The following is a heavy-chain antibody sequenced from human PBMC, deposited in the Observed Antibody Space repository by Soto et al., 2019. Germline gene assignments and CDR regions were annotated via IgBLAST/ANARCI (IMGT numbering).Heavy chain of an antibody. D-gene: IGHD3-3*01. Sequence: GESLKISCKGSGYNFAGYWIAWVRQMAGKGLELMGIIYSNDSDTRYRPSFQGQVTISADKSISSAYLQWSSLRASDTAMYYCPRGGVSTRTFDYWGQGTPVTVSS. J-gene: IGHJ4*02. CDR1: GYNFAGYW. CDR2: IYSNDSDT. V-gene: IGHV5-51*01. CDR3: PRGGVSTRTFDY.